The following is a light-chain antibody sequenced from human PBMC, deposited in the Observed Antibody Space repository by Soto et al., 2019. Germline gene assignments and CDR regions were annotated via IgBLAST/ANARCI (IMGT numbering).Light chain of an antibody. Sequence: NFMLTQPHSVSESPGKTVTISCTRSSGSIGSSYVQWYQQRPGSSPTTVISEDNQRPTGVPVRFSGSIDSSSNSASLVISGLRTEDEADYYCQSYDTSNPLVFGGGTKLTVL. CDR1: SGSIGSSY. V-gene: IGLV6-57*01. J-gene: IGLJ3*02. CDR2: EDN. CDR3: QSYDTSNPLV.